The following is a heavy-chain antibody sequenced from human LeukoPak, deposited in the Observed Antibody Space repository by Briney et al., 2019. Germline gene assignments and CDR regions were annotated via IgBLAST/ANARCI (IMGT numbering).Heavy chain of an antibody. V-gene: IGHV3-48*03. CDR3: ARGGYCSGGSCRWFDP. D-gene: IGHD2-15*01. CDR1: GFTFSSYE. J-gene: IGHJ5*02. CDR2: ISSSGSTI. Sequence: GGSLRLSCAASGFTFSSYEMNWVRQAPGKGLEWVSYISSSGSTIYYADSVKGQFTISRDNAKNSLYLQMNSLRAEDTAVYYCARGGYCSGGSCRWFDPWGQGTLVTVSS.